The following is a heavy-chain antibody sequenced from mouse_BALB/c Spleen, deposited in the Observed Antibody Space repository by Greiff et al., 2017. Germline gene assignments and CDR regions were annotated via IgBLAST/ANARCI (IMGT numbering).Heavy chain of an antibody. CDR2: ISSGSSTI. CDR1: GFTFSSFG. Sequence: EVQLQQSGGGLVQPGGSRKLSCAASGFTFSSFGMHWVRQAPEKGLEWVAYISSGSSTIYYADTVKGRITISRDNPKNTLFLLMTSLMSEDTAMYYCARSYYGYDAMDYWGQGTSVTVSS. CDR3: ARSYYGYDAMDY. V-gene: IGHV5-17*02. D-gene: IGHD1-2*01. J-gene: IGHJ4*01.